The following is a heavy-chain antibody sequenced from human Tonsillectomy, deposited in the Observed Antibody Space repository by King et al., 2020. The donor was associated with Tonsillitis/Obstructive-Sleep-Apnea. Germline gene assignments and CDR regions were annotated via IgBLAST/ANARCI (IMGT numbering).Heavy chain of an antibody. V-gene: IGHV1-8*01. CDR1: GFTFTTSD. D-gene: IGHD3-3*01. Sequence: VQLVESGAEVKKPGASVKVSCKASGFTFTTSDINWVRQATGQGLEWMGWMNPNSGNTGYAQKFQGRVTMTRNTTTSTAYMELSSLRSDDTAVYYCARVGGSYDFWSGYPYYFDSWGQGTLVTVSS. CDR3: ARVGGSYDFWSGYPYYFDS. J-gene: IGHJ4*02. CDR2: MNPNSGNT.